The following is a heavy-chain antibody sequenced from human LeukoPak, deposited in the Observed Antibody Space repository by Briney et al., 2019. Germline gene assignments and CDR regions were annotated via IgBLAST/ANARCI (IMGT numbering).Heavy chain of an antibody. CDR1: GFTFSSYS. V-gene: IGHV3-48*01. Sequence: GGSLRLSCAASGFTFSSYSMNWVRQAPGKGLEWVSYISSSSSTIYYADSVKDRFTISRDNAKNSLYLQMNSLRAEDTAVYYCARGSSAWPRDAFDIWGQGTMVTVSS. CDR3: ARGSSAWPRDAFDI. D-gene: IGHD6-19*01. J-gene: IGHJ3*02. CDR2: ISSSSSTI.